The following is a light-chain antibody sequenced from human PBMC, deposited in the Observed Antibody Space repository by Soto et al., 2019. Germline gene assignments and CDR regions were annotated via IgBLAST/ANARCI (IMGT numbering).Light chain of an antibody. J-gene: IGKJ1*01. CDR3: QQSYSAPPT. Sequence: DIQMTQSPSSLSASVGDRVAITCRASQNINTYLIWYRQKLGEAPNLLIYGASSLQSGVSPRFSGSGSGTEFTLTISSLQPEDLATYFCQQSYSAPPTFGQGTKVEI. V-gene: IGKV1-39*01. CDR2: GAS. CDR1: QNINTY.